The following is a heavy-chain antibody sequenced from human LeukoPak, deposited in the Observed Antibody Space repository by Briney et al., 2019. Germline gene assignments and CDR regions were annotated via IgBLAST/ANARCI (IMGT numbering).Heavy chain of an antibody. Sequence: GGSLRLSCVGSGFTFSSWSMNWVRPAPGKGVEWLSYISGTSSTIYYADSVKGRFTISRDNAKNSLYLQMNSLRAEDTAVYYCARPRTAEYYFDYWGQGMLVTVSS. CDR2: ISGTSSTI. CDR3: ARPRTAEYYFDY. V-gene: IGHV3-48*04. J-gene: IGHJ4*02. CDR1: GFTFSSWS.